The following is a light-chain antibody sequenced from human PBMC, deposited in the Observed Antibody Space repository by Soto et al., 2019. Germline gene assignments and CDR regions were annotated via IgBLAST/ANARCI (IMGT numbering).Light chain of an antibody. CDR2: GAS. CDR1: QGISTY. Sequence: DIQLTQSPSFLSASVGDRVTITCRASQGISTYLAWYQQKPGKAPNLLIYGASTLQSGVPSRFSGSGSGTEFTLTINTLQPEDFATFYCQQVNSYPRTFGQGTKLEIK. J-gene: IGKJ2*01. V-gene: IGKV1-9*01. CDR3: QQVNSYPRT.